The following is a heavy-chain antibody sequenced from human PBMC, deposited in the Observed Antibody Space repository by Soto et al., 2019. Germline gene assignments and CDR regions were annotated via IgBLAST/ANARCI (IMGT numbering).Heavy chain of an antibody. CDR3: VRRAQYFDGTGFHAFDI. J-gene: IGHJ3*02. CDR2: ISSGGDNT. CDR1: GYNFNKYA. Sequence: EVQLLESGGGLRQPGGSLRLSCVASGYNFNKYAVSWVRQAPGKGLEWVSAISSGGDNTLYADSVKGRFTITRDNSKNMLYLEMNSLTVEDTAVYYCVRRAQYFDGTGFHAFDIWGQGTRVTVSS. D-gene: IGHD3-22*01. V-gene: IGHV3-23*01.